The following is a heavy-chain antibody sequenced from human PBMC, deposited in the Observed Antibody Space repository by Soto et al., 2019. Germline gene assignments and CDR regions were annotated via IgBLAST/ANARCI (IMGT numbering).Heavy chain of an antibody. CDR2: ISAYNGKS. Sequence: QVQLVQSGPEVKKPGASVRVSCKASGYTFTMFGINWVRQAPGQGPEWMGWISAYNGKSYYAQEFQGRVSMTTDTSTSTAYLELKSLRSADTALYYCARIHRYGDGPPDYWGQGTLVTVSS. CDR1: GYTFTMFG. J-gene: IGHJ4*02. V-gene: IGHV1-18*04. CDR3: ARIHRYGDGPPDY. D-gene: IGHD4-17*01.